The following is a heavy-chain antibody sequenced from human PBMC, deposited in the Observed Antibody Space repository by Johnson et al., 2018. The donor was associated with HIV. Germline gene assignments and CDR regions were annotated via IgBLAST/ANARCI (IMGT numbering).Heavy chain of an antibody. J-gene: IGHJ3*02. V-gene: IGHV3-30*04. D-gene: IGHD3-3*01. CDR3: ASLINYNFWSGYSVSDAFDI. CDR2: ISYDGINK. CDR1: GFTFSSCA. Sequence: QVQLVESGGGLVQPGGSLRLSCAASGFTFSSCAMHWVRQAPGKGLEWETIISYDGINKYYADSLKGRFTISRDNSKNTLYLQMNSLRAEDTAVYYCASLINYNFWSGYSVSDAFDIWGQGTMVTVSS.